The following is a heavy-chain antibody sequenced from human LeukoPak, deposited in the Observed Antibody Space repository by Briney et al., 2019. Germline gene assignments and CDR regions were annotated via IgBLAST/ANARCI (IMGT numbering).Heavy chain of an antibody. J-gene: IGHJ5*02. CDR2: FDPEDGET. Sequence: GASVKVSCKVSGYTLTELSMDWVRQAPGKGLEWMGGFDPEDGETIYAQKLQGRVTMTTDTSTSTAYMELRSLRSDDTAVYYCARDYYDSSGYYYHTVAPWGQGTLVTVSS. CDR1: GYTLTELS. D-gene: IGHD3-22*01. V-gene: IGHV1-24*01. CDR3: ARDYYDSSGYYYHTVAP.